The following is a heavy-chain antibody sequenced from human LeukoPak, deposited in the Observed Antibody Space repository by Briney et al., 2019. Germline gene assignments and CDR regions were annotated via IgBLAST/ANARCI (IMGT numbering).Heavy chain of an antibody. V-gene: IGHV3-30-3*01. D-gene: IGHD1-26*01. Sequence: PGGSLRLSCAASGFTFSSYAMYWVRQAPGKGLEWVAVISYDGSNKYYADSVKGRFTISRDNSKNTLYLQMNSLRAEDTAVYYCARGKSNTGTSDYWGQGTLVTVSS. CDR2: ISYDGSNK. CDR3: ARGKSNTGTSDY. J-gene: IGHJ4*02. CDR1: GFTFSSYA.